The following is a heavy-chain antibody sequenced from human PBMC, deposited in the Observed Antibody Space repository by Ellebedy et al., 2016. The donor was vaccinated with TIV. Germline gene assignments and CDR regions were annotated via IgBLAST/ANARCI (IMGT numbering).Heavy chain of an antibody. J-gene: IGHJ4*02. CDR1: GSISSGNYF. CDR3: ARAVAGTRFDY. CDR2: IYYNGNT. Sequence: MPGGSLRLSCSVSGSISSGNYFWGWIRQSPGKGLEWIASIYYNGNTYNNPSLKSRFTLSIDTSKNQFSLKVSSVTAADSAVYYCARAVAGTRFDYWGQGALVTVSS. D-gene: IGHD6-19*01. V-gene: IGHV4-39*07.